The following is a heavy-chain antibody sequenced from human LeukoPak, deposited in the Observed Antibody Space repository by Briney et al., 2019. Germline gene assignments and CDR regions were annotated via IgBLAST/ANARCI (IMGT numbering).Heavy chain of an antibody. D-gene: IGHD3-22*01. CDR3: ARAYYDSSGYSPY. J-gene: IGHJ4*02. CDR2: IKQDGREK. V-gene: IGHV3-7*01. Sequence: PGGSLRLSCAASGFTFSSYWMSWVRQAPGKGLEWVANIKQDGREKYYVDSVKGRFTISRDNDKNSLYLQMNSLRAEDTAVYYCARAYYDSSGYSPYWGQGTLVTVSS. CDR1: GFTFSSYW.